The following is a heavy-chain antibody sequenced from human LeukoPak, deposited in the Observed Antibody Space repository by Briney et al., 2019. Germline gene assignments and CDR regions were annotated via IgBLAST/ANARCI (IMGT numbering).Heavy chain of an antibody. V-gene: IGHV3-74*01. CDR2: IASDGSST. CDR3: ARGGYSRGDY. CDR1: GFTFSSYW. Sequence: GGSLRLSCAASGFTFSSYWMNWVRQAPGKGLVWVSRIASDGSSTTYADSVKGQFSISRDNAKNTLYLQMNSLRVEDTAVYYCARGGYSRGDYWGQGTLVTVSS. J-gene: IGHJ4*02. D-gene: IGHD5-24*01.